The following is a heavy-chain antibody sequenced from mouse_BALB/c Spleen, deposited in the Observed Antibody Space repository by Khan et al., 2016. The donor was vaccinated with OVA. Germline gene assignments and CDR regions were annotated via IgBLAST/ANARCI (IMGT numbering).Heavy chain of an antibody. Sequence: EVQLQESGTVLARPGTSVKMSCKASGFSFTNYWMHWVKQRTGQGLEWIGGVFPGNGDTDHNEKFKGKAKLTADKYARTANMELSSLTNEDSAFYYCTRAGYGAFSCWRQVPLVTFSA. CDR1: GFSFTNYW. V-gene: IGHV1-5*01. CDR3: TRAGYGAFSC. D-gene: IGHD1-1*01. J-gene: IGHJ3*01. CDR2: VFPGNGDT.